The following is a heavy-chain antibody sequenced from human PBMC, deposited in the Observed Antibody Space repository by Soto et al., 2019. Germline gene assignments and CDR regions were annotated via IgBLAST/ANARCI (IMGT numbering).Heavy chain of an antibody. D-gene: IGHD3-16*02. CDR3: ASPRRERGSYRSQAYFDY. J-gene: IGHJ4*02. CDR2: IIPIFGTA. Sequence: QVQLVQSGAEVKKPGSSVKVSCKASGGTFSSYAISWVRQAPGQGLEWMGGIIPIFGTANYEQKFQGRVTITADESTSTAYMELSSLRSEDTAVYYCASPRRERGSYRSQAYFDYWGQGTLVTVSS. CDR1: GGTFSSYA. V-gene: IGHV1-69*01.